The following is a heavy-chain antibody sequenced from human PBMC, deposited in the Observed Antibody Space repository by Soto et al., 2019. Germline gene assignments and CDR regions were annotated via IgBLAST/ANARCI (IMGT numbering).Heavy chain of an antibody. D-gene: IGHD2-15*01. CDR1: GFTFSNYG. J-gene: IGHJ4*02. CDR3: ARARGCSRASCYDGDY. V-gene: IGHV3-33*01. Sequence: QVQLVESGGGVVQPGRSLRLSCAASGFTFSNYGMHWVRQAPGKGLEWVAVIWYDGSNKYYADSVKGRFTISRDNSKNSLYLQMNSLRAEDTAVYYCARARGCSRASCYDGDYWGQGTLVTVSS. CDR2: IWYDGSNK.